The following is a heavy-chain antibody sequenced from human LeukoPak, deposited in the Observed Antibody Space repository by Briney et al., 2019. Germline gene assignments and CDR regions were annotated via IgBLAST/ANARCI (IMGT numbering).Heavy chain of an antibody. J-gene: IGHJ4*02. CDR2: ISSSSGYI. V-gene: IGHV3-21*01. CDR3: ARAPEYYYDSSGHDY. D-gene: IGHD3-22*01. Sequence: GGSLTLSCAASGFTFSSYAMTWVRQAPGKGLEWVSSISSSSGYIYYADSVKGRFTISRDNAKNSLYLQMNSLRAEDTAVYYCARAPEYYYDSSGHDYWGQGTLVTVSS. CDR1: GFTFSSYA.